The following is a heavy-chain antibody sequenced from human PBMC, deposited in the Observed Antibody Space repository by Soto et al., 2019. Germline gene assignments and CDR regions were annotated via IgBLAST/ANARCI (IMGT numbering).Heavy chain of an antibody. CDR2: IWYDGSNK. J-gene: IGHJ6*02. V-gene: IGHV3-33*01. Sequence: QVQLVESGGGVVQPGRSLRLSCAASGFTFSSYGMHWVRQAPGKGLEWVAVIWYDGSNKYYADSVKGRFTISRDNSKNTLYLQMTSLRAEDTAVYYCARDSSGMDVWGQGTTVTVSS. CDR1: GFTFSSYG. CDR3: ARDSSGMDV.